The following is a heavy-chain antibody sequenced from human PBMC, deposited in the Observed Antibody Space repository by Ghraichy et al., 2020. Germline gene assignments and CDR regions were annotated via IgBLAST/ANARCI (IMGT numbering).Heavy chain of an antibody. D-gene: IGHD1-7*01. CDR3: ARAPGIIGSTSQEDYGMDV. Sequence: LRLSCAASGFTVYINYMTWVRQAPGKGLECVSVTYSAGGTYYAESVKGRFSSSRDVSKNTMYLQMDSLRAEDTAVYYCARAPGIIGSTSQEDYGMDVWGQGTRVTVSS. CDR2: TYSAGGT. J-gene: IGHJ6*02. CDR1: GFTVYINY. V-gene: IGHV3-66*01.